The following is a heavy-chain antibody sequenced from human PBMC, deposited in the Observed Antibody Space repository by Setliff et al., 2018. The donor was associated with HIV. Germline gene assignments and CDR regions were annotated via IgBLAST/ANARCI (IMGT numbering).Heavy chain of an antibody. CDR3: AKELAASGLGYFDS. V-gene: IGHV3-23*01. Sequence: PGGSLRLSCAASGFTFNNYAMSWVRQAPGEGLEWVSAILSTGERTFYADSVKGRFTISRDNSKNTVYLQMNSLRAEDTAEYYCAKELAASGLGYFDSWGRGILVTVSS. D-gene: IGHD3-22*01. CDR2: ILSTGERT. CDR1: GFTFNNYA. J-gene: IGHJ4*02.